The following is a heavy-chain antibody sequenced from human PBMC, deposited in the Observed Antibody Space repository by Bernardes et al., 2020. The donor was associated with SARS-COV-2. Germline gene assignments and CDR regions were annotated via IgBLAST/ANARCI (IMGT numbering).Heavy chain of an antibody. J-gene: IGHJ4*01. Sequence: GESLKISCKASGYSFTFYWIAWVRQMPGKGLALMWIIYPGDCDTRYSPSFQGQVTISADKSISTAYLQWSSLKASDTAMYYCARRVDGGVAAYWGQGTLVTVSS. CDR3: ARRVDGGVAAY. CDR2: IYPGDCDT. CDR1: GYSFTFYW. V-gene: IGHV5-51*01. D-gene: IGHD6-25*01.